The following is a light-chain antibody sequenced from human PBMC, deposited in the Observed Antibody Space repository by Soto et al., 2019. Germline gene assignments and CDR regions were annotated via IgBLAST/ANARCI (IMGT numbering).Light chain of an antibody. Sequence: IQMTQSPSTLSASVGDRVTITCRASQGISNFLAWYQQKPGKVPTLLVYGASTLQSGVPSRFSGSGSGTDFSLTISSLRPEDIATYYCQNYHSAPWTFGQGTTLDVK. J-gene: IGKJ1*01. CDR2: GAS. V-gene: IGKV1-27*01. CDR1: QGISNF. CDR3: QNYHSAPWT.